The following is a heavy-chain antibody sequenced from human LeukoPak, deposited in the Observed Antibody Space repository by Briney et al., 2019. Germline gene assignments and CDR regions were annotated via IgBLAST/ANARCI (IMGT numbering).Heavy chain of an antibody. V-gene: IGHV4-4*07. CDR1: GGSISSYY. CDR3: ARGRGWYKLNYYFDY. Sequence: PSETLSLTCTVSGGSISSYYWSWIRQPAGKGLEWIGRIYTSGSTNYNPSLKSRVTISVDTSKNQFSLKLSSVTAADTAVYYCARGRGWYKLNYYFDYWGQGTLVTVSS. D-gene: IGHD6-19*01. J-gene: IGHJ4*02. CDR2: IYTSGST.